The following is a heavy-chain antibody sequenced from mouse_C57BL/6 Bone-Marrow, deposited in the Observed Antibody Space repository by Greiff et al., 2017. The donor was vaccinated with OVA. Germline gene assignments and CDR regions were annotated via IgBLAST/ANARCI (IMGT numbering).Heavy chain of an antibody. V-gene: IGHV1-22*01. CDR3: ARRGYTTVVGYFDV. CDR1: GYTFTDYN. J-gene: IGHJ1*03. Sequence: VQLKQSGAELARPGASVKLSCKASGYTFTDYNMHWVKQSHGKSLEWIGYINPNNGGTSYNQKFKGKATLTVNKSSSTAYMELRSLTSEDSAVYYCARRGYTTVVGYFDVWGTGTTVTVSS. CDR2: INPNNGGT. D-gene: IGHD1-1*01.